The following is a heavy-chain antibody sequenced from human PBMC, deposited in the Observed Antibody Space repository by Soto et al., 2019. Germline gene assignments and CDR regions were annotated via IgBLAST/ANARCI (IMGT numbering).Heavy chain of an antibody. Sequence: PSETLSLTCAVYGGSFSGYYWSWIRQPPGKGLEWIGEINRSGSTNYNPSLKSRVTISVDTSKNQFSLKLSSVTAADTAVYYCARGKTPSSSWYRDYYYGMDVWGQGTTVTV. CDR3: ARGKTPSSSWYRDYYYGMDV. CDR2: INRSGST. V-gene: IGHV4-34*01. J-gene: IGHJ6*02. D-gene: IGHD6-13*01. CDR1: GGSFSGYY.